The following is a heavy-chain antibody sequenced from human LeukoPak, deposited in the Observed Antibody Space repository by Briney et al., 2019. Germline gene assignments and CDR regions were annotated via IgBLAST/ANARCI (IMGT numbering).Heavy chain of an antibody. D-gene: IGHD3-3*01. V-gene: IGHV4-39*01. CDR1: GGSISSSSYY. J-gene: IGHJ5*02. CDR2: IYYSGST. Sequence: SKTLSLTCTVSGGSISSSSYYWGWIRHPPGKGLEWIGSIYYSGSTYYNPSLKSRVTISVDTSKNQFSLKLSSVTAADTAVYYCARIEVTIFGVVPGGDWFDPWGQGTLVTVSS. CDR3: ARIEVTIFGVVPGGDWFDP.